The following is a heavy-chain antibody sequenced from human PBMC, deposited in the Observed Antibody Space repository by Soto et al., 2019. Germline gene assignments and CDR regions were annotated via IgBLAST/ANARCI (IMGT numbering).Heavy chain of an antibody. V-gene: IGHV2-5*02. Sequence: QITLKESGPPLVKPTQTLTLTCTFSGFSLTTYGVGLSWIRQPPGKALEWLALIYWDDDKRYRPSLRSRLTITHDTSKNQVVLTVTNVDPVDAGTYYCAHSYYGSGSLTRGQGTLVAVSS. CDR3: AHSYYGSGSLT. CDR2: IYWDDDK. CDR1: GFSLTTYGVG. D-gene: IGHD3-10*01. J-gene: IGHJ4*02.